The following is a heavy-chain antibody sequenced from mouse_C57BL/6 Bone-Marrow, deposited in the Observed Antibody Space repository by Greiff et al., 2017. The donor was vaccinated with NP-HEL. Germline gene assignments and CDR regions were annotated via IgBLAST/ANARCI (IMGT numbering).Heavy chain of an antibody. CDR1: GYSITSGYY. CDR2: ISYDGSN. Sequence: EVKLQESGPGLVKPSQSLSLTCSVTGYSITSGYYWNWIRQFPGNKLEWMGYISYDGSNNYNPSLKNRISITRDTSKNQFFLKLNSVTTEDTATYYCARRGLLRAPAWFAYWGQGTLVTVSA. D-gene: IGHD1-1*01. J-gene: IGHJ3*01. V-gene: IGHV3-6*01. CDR3: ARRGLLRAPAWFAY.